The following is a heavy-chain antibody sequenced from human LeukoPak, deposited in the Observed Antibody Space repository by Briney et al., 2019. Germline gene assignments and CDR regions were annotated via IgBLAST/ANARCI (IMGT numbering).Heavy chain of an antibody. CDR1: RFTFTDHW. Sequence: GGSLRLSCAVSRFTFTDHWMNWVRQAPGKGLEWVASIRQDGGEKSYVDSVKGRFTISRDNTKSSLYLQINSLRAEDTAVYYCARDGTAAGLYFDLWGQGTLVTVSS. V-gene: IGHV3-7*01. D-gene: IGHD6-13*01. CDR3: ARDGTAAGLYFDL. J-gene: IGHJ4*01. CDR2: IRQDGGEK.